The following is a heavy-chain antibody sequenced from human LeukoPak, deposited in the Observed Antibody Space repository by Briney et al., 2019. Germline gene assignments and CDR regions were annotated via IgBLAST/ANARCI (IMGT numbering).Heavy chain of an antibody. CDR3: ARVASRSYAFDI. V-gene: IGHV3-7*01. D-gene: IGHD3-16*01. Sequence: GGSLRLSCAASGFTFSSYWMSWVRQAPGKGLEWVANIKQDGSEKYYVDSVKGRFTISRDNAKNSLYLQMNSLGAEDTAVYSCARVASRSYAFDIWGQGTMVTVSS. J-gene: IGHJ3*02. CDR2: IKQDGSEK. CDR1: GFTFSSYW.